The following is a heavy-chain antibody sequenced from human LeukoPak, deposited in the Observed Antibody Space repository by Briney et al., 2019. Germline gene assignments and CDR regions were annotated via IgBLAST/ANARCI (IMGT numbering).Heavy chain of an antibody. CDR2: IKQDGSEK. J-gene: IGHJ4*02. CDR1: GFTFSNSW. V-gene: IGHV3-7*04. CDR3: ARDFPDY. Sequence: PGGSLRLSCAASGFTFSNSWMSWVRQAPGKGLEWVANIKQDGSEKYYVDSVKGRFTISRDNAKNSLYLQMNSLRAEDTAVYYCARDFPDYWGQGTLVTVSS.